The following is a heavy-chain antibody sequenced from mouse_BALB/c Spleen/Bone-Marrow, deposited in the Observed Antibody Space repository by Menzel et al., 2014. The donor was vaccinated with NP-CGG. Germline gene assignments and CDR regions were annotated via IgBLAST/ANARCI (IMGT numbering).Heavy chain of an antibody. CDR2: INPGSGGA. D-gene: IGHD3-1*01. CDR1: GYAFTSYL. CDR3: AREGAARTPSY. J-gene: IGHJ2*01. V-gene: IGHV1-54*01. Sequence: QVQLQQSGAELVRPGTSVKVSCKASGYAFTSYLIEWIKQRPGQSLEWIGVINPGSGGANYNEKFKGMATLTADKSSSTAYMQIRSLTSDDSAVYYCAREGAARTPSYWGQGIALTVSS.